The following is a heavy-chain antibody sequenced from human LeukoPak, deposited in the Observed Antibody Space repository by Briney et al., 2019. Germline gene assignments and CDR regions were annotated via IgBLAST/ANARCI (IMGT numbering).Heavy chain of an antibody. D-gene: IGHD2-8*01. CDR3: ARDRITKTRGDYGMDV. Sequence: ASVKVSCKASGYTFIDYYIHWVRQAPGQGPEWVGWINPLNGDTHYVERFQGRVTMARVTSISTAYMEVSGLTSDDTAIYFCARDRITKTRGDYGMDVWGQGTTVTVSS. V-gene: IGHV1-2*02. CDR1: GYTFIDYY. J-gene: IGHJ6*02. CDR2: INPLNGDT.